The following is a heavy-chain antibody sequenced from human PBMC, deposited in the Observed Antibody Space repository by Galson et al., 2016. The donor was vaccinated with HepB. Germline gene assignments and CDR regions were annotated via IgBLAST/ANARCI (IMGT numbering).Heavy chain of an antibody. J-gene: IGHJ4*02. CDR2: IIPFFGPT. V-gene: IGHV1-69*06. Sequence: SVKVSCKASGGSFSSFGTSWVRQAPGQGPEWMGEIIPFFGPTNHAPKFQGSVTISADISTTTVYMEMSSLTSDDTAMYYCARPAARGIFFHFWGRGTVVTVSS. CDR3: ARPAARGIFFHF. CDR1: GGSFSSFG. D-gene: IGHD3-10*01.